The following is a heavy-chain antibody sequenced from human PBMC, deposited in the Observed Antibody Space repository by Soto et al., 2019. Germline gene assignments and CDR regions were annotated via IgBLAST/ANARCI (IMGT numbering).Heavy chain of an antibody. CDR1: GFTFSSYA. Sequence: GGSLRLSCAASGFTFSSYAMSWVRQAPGKGLEWVSAISGSGGSTYYADSVKGRFTISRDNSKNTLYLQMNSLRAEDTAVYYCAKPQDSYGYFDYYGMDVWGQGTTVTVSS. J-gene: IGHJ6*02. V-gene: IGHV3-23*01. CDR2: ISGSGGST. CDR3: AKPQDSYGYFDYYGMDV. D-gene: IGHD5-18*01.